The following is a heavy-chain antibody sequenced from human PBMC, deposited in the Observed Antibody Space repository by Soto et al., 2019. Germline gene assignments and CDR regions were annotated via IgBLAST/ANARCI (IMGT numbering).Heavy chain of an antibody. D-gene: IGHD3-22*01. CDR3: ASYEDPLDV. J-gene: IGHJ6*02. CDR1: GGTFSSYA. V-gene: IGHV1-69*06. CDR2: IIPIFGTA. Sequence: VASVKVSCKASGGTFSSYAISWVRQAPGQGLEWMGGIIPIFGTANYAQKFQGRVTITADKSTSTAYMELSSLRSEDTAVYYCASYEDPLDVWGQGTTVTVSS.